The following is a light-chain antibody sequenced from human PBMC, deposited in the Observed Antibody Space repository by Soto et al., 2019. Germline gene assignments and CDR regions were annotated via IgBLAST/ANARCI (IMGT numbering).Light chain of an antibody. CDR1: SSNIGSNT. CDR3: AAWDDSLNGVV. Sequence: QSVLTQPPSASGTPGQRVTISCSGSSSNIGSNTVNWYKQLPGTASKLLIYSNNQRPSGVPDRFSGSKSGTSASLAISGLQSEDEADYYCAAWDDSLNGVVFGGGTKLTVL. V-gene: IGLV1-44*01. J-gene: IGLJ2*01. CDR2: SNN.